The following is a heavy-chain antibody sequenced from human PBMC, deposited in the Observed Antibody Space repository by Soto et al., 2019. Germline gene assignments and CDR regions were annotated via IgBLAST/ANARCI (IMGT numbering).Heavy chain of an antibody. CDR2: IIPIFGTA. CDR1: GGTFSSYA. D-gene: IGHD3-22*01. Sequence: SVKVSCKASGGTFSSYAISWVRQAPGQGLEWMGGIIPIFGTANYAQKFQGRVSITADESTSTAYMELSSLRSEDTAVYYCARGSAYYYDSSGHHWGQGTLVTVSS. V-gene: IGHV1-69*13. J-gene: IGHJ5*02. CDR3: ARGSAYYYDSSGHH.